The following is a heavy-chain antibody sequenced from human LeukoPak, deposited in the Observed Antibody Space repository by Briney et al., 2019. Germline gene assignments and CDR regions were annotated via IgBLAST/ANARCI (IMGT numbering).Heavy chain of an antibody. CDR1: VGSISSSSYY. V-gene: IGHV4-39*01. CDR2: IYYSGST. Sequence: SETLSLTCTVSVGSISSSSYYWGWIRQPPGKGLEWIGSIYYSGSTYYNPSLKSRVTISVDTSKNQFSLKLSSVTAADTAVYYCARGVTLVVAVYYYYMDVWGKGTTVTVSS. D-gene: IGHD2-15*01. CDR3: ARGVTLVVAVYYYYMDV. J-gene: IGHJ6*03.